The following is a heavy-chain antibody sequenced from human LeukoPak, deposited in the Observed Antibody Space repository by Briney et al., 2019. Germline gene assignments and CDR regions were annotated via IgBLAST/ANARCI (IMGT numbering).Heavy chain of an antibody. J-gene: IGHJ4*02. CDR2: IYHSGST. V-gene: IGHV4-4*02. CDR3: ARLDNILTGNFDY. Sequence: GSLRLSCAASGFTFSSYAMSWVRQAPGKGLEWIGEIYHSGSTNYNPSLKSRVTISVDKSKNQFSLKLSSVTAADTAVYYCARLDNILTGNFDYWGQGTLVTVSS. CDR1: GFTFSSYAM. D-gene: IGHD3-9*01.